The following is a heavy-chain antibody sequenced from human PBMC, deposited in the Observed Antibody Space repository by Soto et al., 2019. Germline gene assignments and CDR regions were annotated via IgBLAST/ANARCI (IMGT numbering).Heavy chain of an antibody. J-gene: IGHJ1*01. D-gene: IGHD2-15*01. Sequence: SETLSLTCTVSGGSISSYYWSWIRQPPGKGLEWIGYIYYSGSTNSNPSLKSRVTISVDTSKNQFSLKLSSVTAADTAVVYGARRWGRTLDVWGQGTLVTVAS. CDR3: ARRWGRTLDV. CDR1: GGSISSYY. V-gene: IGHV4-59*08. CDR2: IYYSGST.